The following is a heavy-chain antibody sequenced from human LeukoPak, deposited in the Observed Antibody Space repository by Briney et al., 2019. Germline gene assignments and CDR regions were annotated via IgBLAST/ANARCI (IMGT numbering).Heavy chain of an antibody. V-gene: IGHV1-24*01. D-gene: IGHD5-18*01. CDR1: GYTLTELS. Sequence: ASVKVSCKVSGYTLTELSMHWVRQAPGKGLEWMGGFDPEDGETIYAQKFQGRVTMTEDTSTDTAYMELNGLRSDGTAIYYCARTWIQLFTPDFDLWGQGTLVTVSS. J-gene: IGHJ4*02. CDR2: FDPEDGET. CDR3: ARTWIQLFTPDFDL.